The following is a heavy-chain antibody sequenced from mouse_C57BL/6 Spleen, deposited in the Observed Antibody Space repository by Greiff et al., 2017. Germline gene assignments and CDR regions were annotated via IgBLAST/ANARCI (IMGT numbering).Heavy chain of an antibody. CDR2: IDPSDSYT. CDR3: ARATVVDWYFDV. D-gene: IGHD1-1*01. CDR1: GYTFTSYW. J-gene: IGHJ1*03. Sequence: VQLQQPGAELVRPGTSVKLSCKASGYTFTSYWMHWVKQRPGQGLEWIGVIDPSDSYTNYNQKFKGKATLTVDPSSSTAYMQLGSLTSEDSAVYYCARATVVDWYFDVWGTGTTVTVSS. V-gene: IGHV1-59*01.